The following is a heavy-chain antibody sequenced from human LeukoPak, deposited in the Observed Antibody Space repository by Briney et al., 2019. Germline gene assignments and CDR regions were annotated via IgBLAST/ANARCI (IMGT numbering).Heavy chain of an antibody. J-gene: IGHJ3*02. CDR2: ISGSGGST. Sequence: GGSLRLSCAASGFTFSSYAMSWVRQAPGKGLEWVSAISGSGGSTYYAGSVKGRFTISRDNSKNTLYLQMNSLRAEDTAVYYCAKDKVSNHAFDIWGQGTMVTVSS. D-gene: IGHD1-14*01. CDR1: GFTFSSYA. CDR3: AKDKVSNHAFDI. V-gene: IGHV3-23*01.